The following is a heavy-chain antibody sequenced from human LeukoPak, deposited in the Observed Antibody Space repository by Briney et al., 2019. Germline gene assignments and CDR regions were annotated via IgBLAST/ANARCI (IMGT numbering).Heavy chain of an antibody. CDR2: IYYSGST. CDR3: ARTQRGYNYGYQYYYYGLDV. V-gene: IGHV4-59*01. D-gene: IGHD5-18*01. Sequence: DPSETLSLTCTVSGGSISSYYWSWIRQPPGKGLEWIGYIYYSGSTNYNPSLKSRVTTSVDTSKIRFSLKLSSVTAADTAVYYCARTQRGYNYGYQYYYYGLDVWGQGTTVTVSS. J-gene: IGHJ6*02. CDR1: GGSISSYY.